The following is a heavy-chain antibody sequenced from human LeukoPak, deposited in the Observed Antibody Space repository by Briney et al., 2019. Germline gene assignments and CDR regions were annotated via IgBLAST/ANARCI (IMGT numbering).Heavy chain of an antibody. Sequence: SETLSLTCTVSGGSISSYYWSWIRQPPGKGLEWIGCIYYSGSTNYNPSLKSRVTISVDTSKNQFSLKLSSVTAADTAVYYCARSSSIAARPHYYYYMDVWGKGTTVTVSS. CDR2: IYYSGST. J-gene: IGHJ6*03. CDR1: GGSISSYY. V-gene: IGHV4-59*01. D-gene: IGHD6-6*01. CDR3: ARSSSIAARPHYYYYMDV.